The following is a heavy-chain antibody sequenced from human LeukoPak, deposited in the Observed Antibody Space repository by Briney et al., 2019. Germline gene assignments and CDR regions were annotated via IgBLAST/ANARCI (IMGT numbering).Heavy chain of an antibody. V-gene: IGHV3-48*04. CDR2: ISSRTGTI. CDR3: ARDLPTMMEYTFDY. Sequence: GGSLRLSCAASGFTFNTYIMNWVRQAPGKGLEWVSYISSRTGTIYYTDSVRGRFTISTDNAKNSLYLQMNSLRAEDTAVYYCARDLPTMMEYTFDYWGQGTLVTVSS. D-gene: IGHD3-22*01. CDR1: GFTFNTYI. J-gene: IGHJ4*02.